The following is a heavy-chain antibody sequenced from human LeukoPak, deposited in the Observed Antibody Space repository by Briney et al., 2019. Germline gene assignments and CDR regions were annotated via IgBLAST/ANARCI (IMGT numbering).Heavy chain of an antibody. CDR2: ISSNGGST. J-gene: IGHJ4*02. CDR1: GFTFSSYA. V-gene: IGHV3-64D*06. Sequence: GGSLRLSCSASGFTFSSYAMHGVREAPGKGLEDVLGISSNGGSTYYADAVKGRFTISRDNSKNTLYLQMSSLRAEDTAVYYCVKDFSYDSSGDYFSSDYWGQGALVTVSS. D-gene: IGHD3-22*01. CDR3: VKDFSYDSSGDYFSSDY.